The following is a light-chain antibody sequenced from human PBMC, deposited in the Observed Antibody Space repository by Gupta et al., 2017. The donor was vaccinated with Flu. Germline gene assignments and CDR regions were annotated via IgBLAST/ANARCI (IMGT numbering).Light chain of an antibody. V-gene: IGLV2-11*01. CDR2: DVN. CDR3: CSYAGSYTEV. J-gene: IGLJ1*01. CDR1: NY. Sequence: NYVSWYQRQPGKAPKLMIYDVNKRPSGVPDRFSGSKSGNTASLTISGLQAEDEADYYCCSYAGSYTEVFGTGTKVTVL.